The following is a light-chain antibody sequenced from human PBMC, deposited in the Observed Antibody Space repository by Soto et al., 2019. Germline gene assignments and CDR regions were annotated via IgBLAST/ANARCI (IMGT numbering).Light chain of an antibody. J-gene: IGKJ1*01. CDR1: QRVSSN. V-gene: IGKV3-15*01. CDR2: GTS. Sequence: EIVMTQSPVTLSLSPGERATLSCRASQRVSSNLAWYQQKPGQAPRLLIFGTSTRATAIPAMFSGSGSGAEFTLTISRLQSEYVAVYYCQQYNNWSTFGQGTKVEI. CDR3: QQYNNWST.